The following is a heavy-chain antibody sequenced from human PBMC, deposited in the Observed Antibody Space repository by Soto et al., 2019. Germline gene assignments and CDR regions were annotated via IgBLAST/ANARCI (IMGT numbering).Heavy chain of an antibody. CDR3: ARDQGRSITCQLDY. J-gene: IGHJ4*02. CDR1: GFTFSTYA. CDR2: ISYDGSNT. V-gene: IGHV3-30-3*01. Sequence: GGSLRLSCAVSGFTFSTYAMHWVRQAPGKGPEGVAVISYDGSNTYYADSVKGRFTISRDNMLYLQMNSLRAEDTAVYYCARDQGRSITCQLDYWGQGTLVTVSS. D-gene: IGHD2-2*01.